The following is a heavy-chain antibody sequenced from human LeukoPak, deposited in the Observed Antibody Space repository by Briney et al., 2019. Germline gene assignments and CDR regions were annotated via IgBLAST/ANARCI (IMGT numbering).Heavy chain of an antibody. CDR1: GYTFTSYD. CDR2: MNLNSGNT. D-gene: IGHD2-2*01. V-gene: IGHV1-8*01. J-gene: IGHJ6*02. CDR3: ARGGDTVVVPAANGGGMDV. Sequence: ASVKVSCKASGYTFTSYDINWVRQATGQGLEWMGWMNLNSGNTGYAQKFQGRVTMTRNTSISTAYMELSSLRSEDTAVYYCARGGDTVVVPAANGGGMDVWGQGTTVTVSS.